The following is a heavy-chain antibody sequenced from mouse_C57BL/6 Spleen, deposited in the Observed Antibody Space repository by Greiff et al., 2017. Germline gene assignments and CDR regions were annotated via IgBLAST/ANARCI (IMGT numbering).Heavy chain of an antibody. J-gene: IGHJ3*01. CDR3: TTNWDGVWFAY. D-gene: IGHD4-1*01. V-gene: IGHV14-4*01. CDR1: GFNIKDDY. Sequence: VQLQQSGAELVRPGASVKLSCTASGFNIKDDYMHWVKQRPEQGLEWLGWIDPENGDTEYASKFQGKATITADTSSNPAYLQLSSLTSEDTAVCYCTTNWDGVWFAYWGQRALVTVSA. CDR2: IDPENGDT.